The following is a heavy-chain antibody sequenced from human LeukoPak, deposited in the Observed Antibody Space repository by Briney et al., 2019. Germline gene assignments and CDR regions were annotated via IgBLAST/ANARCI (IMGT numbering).Heavy chain of an antibody. CDR1: GGSISSSSYY. CDR3: ARRMSSSTSLYYYYMDV. J-gene: IGHJ6*03. V-gene: IGHV4-39*07. CDR2: IYYSGST. D-gene: IGHD2-2*01. Sequence: PSETLSLSCTVSGGSISSSSYYWGWIRQPPGKGLEWIGSIYYSGSTYYNPSLKSRVTISVDTSKNQFSLKLSSVTAADTAVYYCARRMSSSTSLYYYYMDVWGKGTTVTVSS.